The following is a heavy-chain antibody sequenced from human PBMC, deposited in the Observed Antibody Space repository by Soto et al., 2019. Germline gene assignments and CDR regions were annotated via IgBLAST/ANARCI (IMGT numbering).Heavy chain of an antibody. J-gene: IGHJ5*01. Sequence: SETLSLTCPVSGDSISTVDYFWAWIRRPPGQALEYIGYIYKSATTYYNPSFESRVAISLDTSKSQFSLNVTSVTAADTAVYFCARGRYCLTGRCFPNWFDSWGQGTLVTVSS. CDR2: IYKSATT. V-gene: IGHV4-30-4*01. CDR3: ARGRYCLTGRCFPNWFDS. CDR1: GDSISTVDYF. D-gene: IGHD2-15*01.